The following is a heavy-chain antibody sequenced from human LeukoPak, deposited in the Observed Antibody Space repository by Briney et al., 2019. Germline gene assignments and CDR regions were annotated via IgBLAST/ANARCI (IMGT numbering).Heavy chain of an antibody. CDR2: IHHSGST. CDR1: GASVSSSNW. V-gene: IGHV4-4*02. D-gene: IGHD6-19*01. J-gene: IGHJ4*02. CDR3: ARGLYGSDSF. Sequence: SGTLSLTCAVSGASVSSSNWWMWVRQPPKKGLEWIGEIHHSGSTNYNPSLKSRVTMSVDTSKNQISLGLTSVTAADTAVYYCARGLYGSDSFWGQGNLVTVSS.